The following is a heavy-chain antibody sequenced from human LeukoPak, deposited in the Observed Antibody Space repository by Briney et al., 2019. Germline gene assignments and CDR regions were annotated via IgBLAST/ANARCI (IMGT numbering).Heavy chain of an antibody. CDR1: GYTFSSYY. Sequence: ASVKVSCTASGYTFSSYYIHWVRQAPGQGLEWMGIINPNGGSTSYAQEFQGRVTMTRDMSTSTVYMELSSLRSEDTAVYYCARDSSGTDSGELDYWGQGTLVTVSS. D-gene: IGHD1-26*01. V-gene: IGHV1-46*01. CDR2: INPNGGST. J-gene: IGHJ4*02. CDR3: ARDSSGTDSGELDY.